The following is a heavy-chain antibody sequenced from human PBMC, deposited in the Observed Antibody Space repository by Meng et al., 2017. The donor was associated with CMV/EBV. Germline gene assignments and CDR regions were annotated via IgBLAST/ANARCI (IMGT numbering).Heavy chain of an antibody. Sequence: SETLSLTCTVSGGSISGYYWGWIRQPPGKGLEWIGSIYHSGSTYYNPSLKSRVTISVDTSKNQFSLKLSSVTAADTAVYYCAIGIAAGRFDPWGQGTLVTVSS. CDR3: AIGIAAGRFDP. J-gene: IGHJ5*02. CDR1: GGSISGYY. CDR2: IYHSGST. V-gene: IGHV4-38-2*02. D-gene: IGHD6-13*01.